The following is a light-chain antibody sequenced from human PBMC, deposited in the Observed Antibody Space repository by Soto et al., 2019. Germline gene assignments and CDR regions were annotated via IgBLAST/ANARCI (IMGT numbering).Light chain of an antibody. V-gene: IGKV3-15*01. CDR2: GES. CDR1: QRVSSN. CDR3: QHYNNWPPYT. Sequence: EIVMTQSPATLSVSPGERATLSCRASQRVSSNLAWYQQKPGQAPRLLIYGESTRATGVPARFSGSASGTEFTLSICSLQPEDFAVYYCQHYNNWPPYTFGQGTKLEIK. J-gene: IGKJ2*01.